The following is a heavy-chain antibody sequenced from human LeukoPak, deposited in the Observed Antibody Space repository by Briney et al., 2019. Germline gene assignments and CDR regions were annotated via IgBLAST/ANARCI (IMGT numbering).Heavy chain of an antibody. Sequence: ASVKVSCKASGGTFSSYAISWVRQAPGQGLEWMGWINPNSGGTNYAQKFQGRVTTTRDTSISTAYMELSRLRSDDTAVYYCARDPAYYYDSSGYYRPYYYYMDVWGKGTTVTVSS. CDR1: GGTFSSYA. V-gene: IGHV1-2*02. D-gene: IGHD3-22*01. CDR3: ARDPAYYYDSSGYYRPYYYYMDV. J-gene: IGHJ6*03. CDR2: INPNSGGT.